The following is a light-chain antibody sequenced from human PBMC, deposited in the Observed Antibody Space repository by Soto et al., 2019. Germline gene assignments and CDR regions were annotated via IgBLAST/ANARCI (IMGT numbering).Light chain of an antibody. V-gene: IGKV1-5*03. Sequence: DIQMTQSPSTLYASVGDRVTITCRASQSISSWLAWYQQKPGKAPKLLIYKASSLESGVPSRFSGSGSGTEFPLTISSLQPDDFATYYCQQYNSYSPWTFGQGTKGEIK. CDR1: QSISSW. J-gene: IGKJ1*01. CDR2: KAS. CDR3: QQYNSYSPWT.